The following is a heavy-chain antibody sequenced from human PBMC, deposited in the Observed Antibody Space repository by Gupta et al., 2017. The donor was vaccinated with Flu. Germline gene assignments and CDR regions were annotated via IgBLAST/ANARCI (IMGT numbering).Heavy chain of an antibody. V-gene: IGHV4-31*03. Sequence: QVQLQESGPGLVKPSQTLSLTCTVSGGSISSGGYYWRWIRQHPGKGLEWIEYIFYTGSTFYNPSVKSRVTISVDTSKNQFSLKLNSVTAADTAVYYCARVYSSSLSFEYWGQGTLVTVSS. CDR3: ARVYSSSLSFEY. CDR2: IFYTGST. J-gene: IGHJ4*02. CDR1: GGSISSGGYY. D-gene: IGHD3-22*01.